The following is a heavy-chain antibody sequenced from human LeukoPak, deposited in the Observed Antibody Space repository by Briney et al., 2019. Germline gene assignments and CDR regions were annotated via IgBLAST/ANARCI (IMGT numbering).Heavy chain of an antibody. D-gene: IGHD3-10*01. V-gene: IGHV3-7*03. CDR1: GFTFSSYW. CDR3: AKDPLVHSGWFGEYFDY. Sequence: GGSLRLSCAASGFTFSSYWMNWARQAPGKGLEWVASINHNGNVNYYVDSVKGRFTISRDNSKNTLYLQMNSLRAEDTAVYYCAKDPLVHSGWFGEYFDYWGQGTLVTVSS. CDR2: INHNGNVN. J-gene: IGHJ4*02.